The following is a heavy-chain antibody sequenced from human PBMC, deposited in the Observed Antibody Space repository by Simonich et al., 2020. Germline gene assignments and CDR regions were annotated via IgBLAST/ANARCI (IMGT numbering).Heavy chain of an antibody. J-gene: IGHJ5*02. D-gene: IGHD6-13*01. V-gene: IGHV1-2*06. CDR1: GYTFTGDY. CDR3: ARVRSSSWYWFDP. Sequence: QVQLVQSGAEVKKPGASVKVSCKASGYTFTGDYMHWGRQAPGQGLGVMGRNNPNRGGTNYAQKFQGRVTMTRDTSISTAYMELSRLRSDDTAVYYCARVRSSSWYWFDPWGQGTLVTVSS. CDR2: NNPNRGGT.